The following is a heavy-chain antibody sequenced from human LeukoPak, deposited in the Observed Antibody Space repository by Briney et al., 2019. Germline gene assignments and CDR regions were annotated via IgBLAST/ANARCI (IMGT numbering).Heavy chain of an antibody. CDR2: ISWNSGSI. Sequence: GGSLRLSCAASGFTFDDYAMHWVRQAPGKGLEWVSGISWNSGSIGYADSVKGRFTVSRDNAKNSLYLQMNSLRAEDTALYYCAKVYGDYAFDYWGQGTLVTVSS. CDR1: GFTFDDYA. CDR3: AKVYGDYAFDY. V-gene: IGHV3-9*01. D-gene: IGHD4-17*01. J-gene: IGHJ4*02.